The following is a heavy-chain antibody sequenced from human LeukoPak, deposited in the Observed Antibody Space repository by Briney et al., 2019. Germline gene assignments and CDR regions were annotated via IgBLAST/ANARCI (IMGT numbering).Heavy chain of an antibody. CDR1: GYSFTSYW. CDR2: IYPGDSDT. CDR3: ARRLAVASYGMDV. V-gene: IGHV5-51*01. Sequence: GESLKISCEGSGYSFTSYWIGWVRQMPGKGLEWMGIIYPGDSDTRYSPSFQGQVTISADKSISTAYLQWSSLKASDTAMYYCARRLAVASYGMDVWGQGTTVTVSS. D-gene: IGHD6-19*01. J-gene: IGHJ6*02.